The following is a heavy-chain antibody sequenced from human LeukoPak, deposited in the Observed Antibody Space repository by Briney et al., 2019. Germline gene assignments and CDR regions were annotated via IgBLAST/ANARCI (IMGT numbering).Heavy chain of an antibody. V-gene: IGHV3-21*01. CDR3: ARGALYDSSGNRYFQP. CDR2: ISSSGSYI. CDR1: GFSFNIYT. J-gene: IGHJ1*01. Sequence: GGSLRLSCAASGFSFNIYTMNWVRQAPGKGLEWVSSISSSGSYISQADSLKGRFTISRDNAQNSLYLPMNSLRAEDTAVYYCARGALYDSSGNRYFQPWGQGTLVTVSS. D-gene: IGHD3-22*01.